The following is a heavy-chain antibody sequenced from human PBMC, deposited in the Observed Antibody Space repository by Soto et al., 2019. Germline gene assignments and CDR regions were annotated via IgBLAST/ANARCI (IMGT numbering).Heavy chain of an antibody. CDR3: ARIGGPTGAGWFDP. CDR2: IYYFGST. V-gene: IGHV4-39*01. D-gene: IGHD1-26*01. Sequence: QLQLQESGPGLVKPSETLSLTCSVSGDSISSGSDYWGWIRQPPGKGLEWIASIYYFGSTYYNPSLKSRVTISVDTSRNQFSLRLGSVTAADTAVYYCARIGGPTGAGWFDPWGQGILVTVSS. J-gene: IGHJ5*02. CDR1: GDSISSGSDY.